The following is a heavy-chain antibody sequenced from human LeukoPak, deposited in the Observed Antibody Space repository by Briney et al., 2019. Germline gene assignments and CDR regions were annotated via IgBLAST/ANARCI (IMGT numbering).Heavy chain of an antibody. J-gene: IGHJ4*02. CDR2: TRNKANSYTT. V-gene: IGHV3-72*01. CDR1: GFTFSDHY. CDR3: ARWGNYYDSSGYYITDY. D-gene: IGHD3-22*01. Sequence: QSGGSLRLSCAASGFTFSDHYMDWVRQAPGKGLEWVGRTRNKANSYTTEYAASVKGRFSISRDDSKNSLYLQMNSLKTEDTAVYYCARWGNYYDSSGYYITDYWGQGTLVTVSS.